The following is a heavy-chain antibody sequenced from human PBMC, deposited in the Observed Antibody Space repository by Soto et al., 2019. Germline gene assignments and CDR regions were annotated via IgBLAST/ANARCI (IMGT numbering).Heavy chain of an antibody. Sequence: AASVKVSCKASRYTFTSYYIHCVRQAPGQGLEWMGWINPNNGYTKYTQKFQGRVTVTRDTSITTAYLELTRLQSDDTAVYDCAKAKFDFWSGYCSPSLDFWGQGTLVTVSS. D-gene: IGHD3-3*01. CDR3: AKAKFDFWSGYCSPSLDF. CDR1: RYTFTSYY. J-gene: IGHJ4*02. CDR2: INPNNGYT. V-gene: IGHV1-2*02.